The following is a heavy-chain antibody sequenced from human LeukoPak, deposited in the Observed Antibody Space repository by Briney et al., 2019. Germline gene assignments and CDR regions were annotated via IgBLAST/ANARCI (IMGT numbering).Heavy chain of an antibody. CDR2: ISWDGGST. V-gene: IGHV3-43*01. Sequence: GGSLRLSCAASGFTFDDYTMHWVRQAPGKGLEWVSLISWDGGSTYYADSVKGRFTISRDNSKNSLYLQMNSLRTEDTALYYCAKGLRGSGSYRGGYWGQGTLVTVSS. CDR3: AKGLRGSGSYRGGY. CDR1: GFTFDDYT. J-gene: IGHJ4*02. D-gene: IGHD1-26*01.